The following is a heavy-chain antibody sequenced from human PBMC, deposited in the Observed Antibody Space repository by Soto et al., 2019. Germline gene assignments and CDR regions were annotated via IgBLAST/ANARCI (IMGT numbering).Heavy chain of an antibody. Sequence: QVQLVQSGAEVKKPGASVKVSCTASGYIFNIYGVTWVRQAPGQGLEWMGWISAYNGDTNFAQKFQGRVTLTTDTSASTDYMELRRLLSDDTAVYYCARAGDAFDMWGQGTMVTVSS. CDR1: GYIFNIYG. J-gene: IGHJ3*02. CDR3: ARAGDAFDM. V-gene: IGHV1-18*01. CDR2: ISAYNGDT.